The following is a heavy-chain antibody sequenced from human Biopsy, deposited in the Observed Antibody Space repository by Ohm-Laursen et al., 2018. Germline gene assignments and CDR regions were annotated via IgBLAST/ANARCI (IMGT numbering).Heavy chain of an antibody. Sequence: SLRLSCAASGLTFSSYAMTWFRQAPGKGLEWVSTISGNSDIIYDTDSVKGRFTISRDNSKNTLYLQMNSLRADDTAVYYRALAAAQTVTHFDYWGQGTLVTVSS. CDR2: ISGNSDII. D-gene: IGHD4-17*01. CDR1: GLTFSSYA. J-gene: IGHJ4*02. V-gene: IGHV3-23*01. CDR3: ALAAAQTVTHFDY.